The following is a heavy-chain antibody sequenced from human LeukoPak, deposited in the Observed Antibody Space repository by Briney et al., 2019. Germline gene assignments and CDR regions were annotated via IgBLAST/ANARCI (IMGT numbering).Heavy chain of an antibody. D-gene: IGHD3-10*01. CDR1: GFNFSSYW. Sequence: GGSLRLSCAGSGFNFSSYWMHWVRQAPGKGLVWVSRINTDGSSTSYADSVKGRFTISRDNSKNTLYLQMNSLRAEDTAVYYCAKIDTMVRGVIARLEYFDYWGQGTLVTVSS. CDR2: INTDGSST. CDR3: AKIDTMVRGVIARLEYFDY. J-gene: IGHJ4*02. V-gene: IGHV3-74*01.